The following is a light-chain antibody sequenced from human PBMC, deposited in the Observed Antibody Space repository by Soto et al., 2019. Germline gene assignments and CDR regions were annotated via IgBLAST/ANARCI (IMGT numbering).Light chain of an antibody. J-gene: IGKJ1*01. CDR2: AAS. Sequence: AIQMTQSPSSLYASVGDRVTITCRASQDIRNGLGWYQQKPGQAPNLLIYAASSLEDGAPSRFSGNGSGTDFTLKISRVEPEDVGVYYCIQALQTPWTFGPGTKVDIK. CDR1: QDIRNG. CDR3: IQALQTPWT. V-gene: IGKV1-6*02.